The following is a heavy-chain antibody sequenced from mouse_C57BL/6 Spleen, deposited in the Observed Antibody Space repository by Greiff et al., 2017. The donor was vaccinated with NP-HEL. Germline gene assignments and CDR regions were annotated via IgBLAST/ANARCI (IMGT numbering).Heavy chain of an antibody. CDR3: AIGTVVAAYTKDY. J-gene: IGHJ4*01. D-gene: IGHD1-1*01. CDR1: GYTFTSYW. Sequence: QVQLQQPGPELVKPGASVKVSCKASGYTFTSYWMHWVKQRPGQGLEWIGRIHPSDSDTNYTQKFKGKATLTVDKYSSTAYMQLSSLTSKDSAVDDYAIGTVVAAYTKDYWGQGTSVTVSS. CDR2: IHPSDSDT. V-gene: IGHV1-74*01.